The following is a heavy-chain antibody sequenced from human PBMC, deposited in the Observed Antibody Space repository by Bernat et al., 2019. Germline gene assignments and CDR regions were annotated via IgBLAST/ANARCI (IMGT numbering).Heavy chain of an antibody. D-gene: IGHD2-15*01. CDR2: IRSKANSYAT. V-gene: IGHV3-73*01. J-gene: IGHJ6*02. Sequence: EVQLVESGGGLVQPGGSLKLSCAASGFTFSGSAMHCVRQASGKGLEWVGRIRSKANSYATAYAASVKGRFTISRDDSKNTAYLQMNSLKTEDTAVYYCTRQLVVVAAQNYYYYGMDVWGQGTTVTVSS. CDR1: GFTFSGSA. CDR3: TRQLVVVAAQNYYYYGMDV.